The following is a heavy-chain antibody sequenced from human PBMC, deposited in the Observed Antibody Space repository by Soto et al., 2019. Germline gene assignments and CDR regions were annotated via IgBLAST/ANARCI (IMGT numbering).Heavy chain of an antibody. CDR1: GGSISSGGYS. Sequence: PSETLSLTCAVSGGSISSGGYSWSCIRQPPGKGLEWIGYIYHSGSTYYNPSLKSRVTISVDRSKNQFSLKLSSVTAADTAVYYSARIPGPWGQGTLVNVSS. CDR3: ARIPGP. D-gene: IGHD2-21*01. CDR2: IYHSGST. J-gene: IGHJ5*02. V-gene: IGHV4-30-2*01.